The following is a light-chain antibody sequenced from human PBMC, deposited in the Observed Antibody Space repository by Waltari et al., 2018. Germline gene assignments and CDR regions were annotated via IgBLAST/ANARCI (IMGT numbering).Light chain of an antibody. CDR1: SASIARNY. CDR3: QSYDSSNVV. CDR2: EDN. J-gene: IGLJ2*01. V-gene: IGLV6-57*03. Sequence: NFMLPQPHSVSESPGKTVTISCTRSSASIARNYVPGYQQRPGSAPTTVIYEDNQRPSGVPDRFSGSIDSSSNSASLTISGLKTEDEADYYCQSYDSSNVVFGGGTKLTVL.